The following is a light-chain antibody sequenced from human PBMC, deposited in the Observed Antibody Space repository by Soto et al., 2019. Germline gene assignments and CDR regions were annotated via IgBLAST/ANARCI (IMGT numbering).Light chain of an antibody. CDR1: SSDVGGYNY. V-gene: IGLV2-14*01. J-gene: IGLJ2*01. Sequence: QSALTQPASVSGSPGQSITISCTGTSSDVGGYNYVSWYQQHPGKAPKLMIYDVSNRPSGVSNRFSGSKSGNTASLTISGLQAEDEADYYCSPYTSSSTVVFGGGTKLT. CDR3: SPYTSSSTVV. CDR2: DVS.